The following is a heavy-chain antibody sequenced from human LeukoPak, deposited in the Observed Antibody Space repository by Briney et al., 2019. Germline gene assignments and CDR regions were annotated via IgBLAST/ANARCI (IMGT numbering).Heavy chain of an antibody. D-gene: IGHD6-19*01. V-gene: IGHV4-59*08. J-gene: IGHJ4*02. Sequence: SETLSLTCTVSGGSISSYYWSWIRQPPGKGLEWIGYIYYSGSTNYNPSLKSRVTISVDTSKNQFSLKLSSVTAADTAVYYCARQSAVAGTVGYYFDYWGQGTLVTVSS. CDR2: IYYSGST. CDR3: ARQSAVAGTVGYYFDY. CDR1: GGSISSYY.